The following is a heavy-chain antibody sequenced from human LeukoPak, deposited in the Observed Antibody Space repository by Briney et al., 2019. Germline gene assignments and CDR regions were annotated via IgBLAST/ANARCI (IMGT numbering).Heavy chain of an antibody. Sequence: SETLSLTCTVSGGSISTYYWSWIRQPPGKGLEWIGYIYNSGSTNYNPSLKSRVTISVDMSKNQFSLRLTSVTAADTAVYYCARRGYSSGFVDWFDPWGQGTLVTVSS. D-gene: IGHD2-8*02. CDR3: ARRGYSSGFVDWFDP. CDR2: IYNSGST. J-gene: IGHJ5*02. CDR1: GGSISTYY. V-gene: IGHV4-59*08.